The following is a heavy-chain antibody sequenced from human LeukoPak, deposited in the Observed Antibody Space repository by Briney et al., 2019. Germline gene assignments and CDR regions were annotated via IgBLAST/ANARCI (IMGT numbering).Heavy chain of an antibody. CDR3: ARGFYSSSWHYYYYMDV. CDR2: IYYGGST. J-gene: IGHJ6*03. CDR1: GGSISSYY. Sequence: KPSETLSLTCTVSGGSISSYYWSWIRQPPGKGLEWIGYIYYGGSTNYNPSLKSRVTISVDTSKNQFSLKLSSVTAADTAVYYCARGFYSSSWHYYYYMDVWGKGTTVTVSS. V-gene: IGHV4-59*01. D-gene: IGHD6-6*01.